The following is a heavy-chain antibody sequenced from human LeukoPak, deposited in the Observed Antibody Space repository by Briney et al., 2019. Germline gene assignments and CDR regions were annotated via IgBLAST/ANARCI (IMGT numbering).Heavy chain of an antibody. D-gene: IGHD3-10*01. J-gene: IGHJ4*02. Sequence: SETLSLTCAVCGRSFSGYYWSWMRQPPGKGLEWIGEINHSGSTNYNPSLKSRVTISVDTSKNQFSLKRSSVTAADTAVYYCARGVTFVYWGQGTLVTVSS. CDR1: GRSFSGYY. CDR3: ARGVTFVY. V-gene: IGHV4-34*01. CDR2: INHSGST.